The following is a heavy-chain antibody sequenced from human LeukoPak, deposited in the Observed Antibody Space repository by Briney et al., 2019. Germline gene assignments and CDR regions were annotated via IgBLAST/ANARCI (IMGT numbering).Heavy chain of an antibody. CDR2: IYYSGST. CDR1: GGSISSYY. J-gene: IGHJ4*02. Sequence: PSETLSPTCTVSGGSISSYYWSWIRQPPGKGLEWIGYIYYSGSTNYNPSLKSRVTISVDTSKNQFSLKLSSVTAADTAVYYCAILVGAGGVVDYWGQGTLVTVSS. V-gene: IGHV4-59*08. D-gene: IGHD1-26*01. CDR3: AILVGAGGVVDY.